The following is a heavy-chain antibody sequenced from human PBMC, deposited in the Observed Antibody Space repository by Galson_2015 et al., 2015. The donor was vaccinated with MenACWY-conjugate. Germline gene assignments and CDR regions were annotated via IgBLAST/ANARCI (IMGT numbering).Heavy chain of an antibody. Sequence: QSGAEVKKPGESLKISCTGSGCSFSPYWIGWVRQMPGKGLEWMGLISPDDSNTRYSPAFQGQVTISADRSISTAYLQWNTLQASDTAIYYCARHPPGGRGMDVWGQGTTVTVSS. CDR2: ISPDDSNT. V-gene: IGHV5-51*01. CDR1: GCSFSPYW. J-gene: IGHJ6*02. CDR3: ARHPPGGRGMDV. D-gene: IGHD1-26*01.